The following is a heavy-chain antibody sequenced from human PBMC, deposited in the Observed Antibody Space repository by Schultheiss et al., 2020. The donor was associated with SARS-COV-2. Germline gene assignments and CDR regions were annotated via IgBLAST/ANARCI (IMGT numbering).Heavy chain of an antibody. CDR1: GGSFSGYY. V-gene: IGHV4-34*11. CDR2: IYYRGNT. CDR3: ARDGGGYYYFDY. Sequence: SETLSLTCAVYGGSFSGYYWSWIRQPPGKGLEWIGYIYYRGNTNYNPSLRSRVTISVDTSKNQFSLKLTSVTAADTAVYYCARDGGGYYYFDYWGQGTLVTVSS. D-gene: IGHD3-22*01. J-gene: IGHJ4*02.